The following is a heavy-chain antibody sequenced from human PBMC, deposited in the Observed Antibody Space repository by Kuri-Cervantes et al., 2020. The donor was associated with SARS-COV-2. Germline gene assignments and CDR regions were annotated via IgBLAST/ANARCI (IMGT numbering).Heavy chain of an antibody. Sequence: SVKVSCKASGGTFSSYAISWVRQAPGQGLEWMGRIIPILGTANYAQKFQGRVTITADKSTSTAYMELSSLRSEDTAVYYCARVEGAAAGTPSGNFDYWGQGTLVTVSS. V-gene: IGHV1-69*04. CDR3: ARVEGAAAGTPSGNFDY. D-gene: IGHD6-13*01. CDR1: GGTFSSYA. CDR2: IIPILGTA. J-gene: IGHJ4*02.